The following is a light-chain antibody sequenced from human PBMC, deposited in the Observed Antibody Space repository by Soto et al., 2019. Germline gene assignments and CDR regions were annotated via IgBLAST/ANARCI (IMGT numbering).Light chain of an antibody. V-gene: IGKV3-20*01. Sequence: EIVSTQSPGTLSLSPGESATLSCRASQSVSSSYLSWYQQKPGQAPRLLIHGTSDRATGIPDRFSGSGSGTDFTLTITSLEPEDFAVYYCQQYGRLPPYTFGQGTKLEIK. J-gene: IGKJ2*01. CDR2: GTS. CDR3: QQYGRLPPYT. CDR1: QSVSSSY.